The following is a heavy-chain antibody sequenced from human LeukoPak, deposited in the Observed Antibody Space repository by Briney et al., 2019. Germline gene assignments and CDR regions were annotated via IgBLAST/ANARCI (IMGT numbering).Heavy chain of an antibody. J-gene: IGHJ6*02. CDR1: GGSITSSGVY. CDR3: ARLFSSGWPYFYGLDA. V-gene: IGHV4-39*01. D-gene: IGHD6-19*01. CDR2: VYYGGDT. Sequence: SETLSLTCNVSGGSITSSGVYWGWVRQPPGKGLEWVGCVYYGGDTYYNPSLKSRVTISVDTSKNQFSLSLSSVTAADTALYYCARLFSSGWPYFYGLDAWGQGTTVTVSS.